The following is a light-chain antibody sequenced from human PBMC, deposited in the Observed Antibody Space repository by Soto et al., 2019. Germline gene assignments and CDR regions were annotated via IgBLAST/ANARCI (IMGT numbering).Light chain of an antibody. V-gene: IGLV2-14*02. CDR3: SSYETTNRRV. Sequence: QSALTQPASVSGSPEQSITISCTGSSSDFGYNLVSWYQQHPGRAPKLIISEVSKRPSGVSNRFSGSKSGNTASLTISGLQTEDEADYYCSSYETTNRRVFGTGTKVTVL. CDR1: SSDFGYNL. CDR2: EVS. J-gene: IGLJ1*01.